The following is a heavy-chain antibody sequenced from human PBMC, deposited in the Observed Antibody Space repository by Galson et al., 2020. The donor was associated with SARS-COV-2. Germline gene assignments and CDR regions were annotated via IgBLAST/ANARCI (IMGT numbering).Heavy chain of an antibody. Sequence: GGSLRLSCAASGFSFSNYAMSWVRQAPGQGLEWASGISGSSGSGGSTYHVDSVKGRFTISRDNSKNTLYLQMNSLRAEDTAVYYCAKEIAVTTQSVYYYGMDVWGQGTTVTVSS. CDR1: GFSFSNYA. CDR3: AKEIAVTTQSVYYYGMDV. D-gene: IGHD4-17*01. V-gene: IGHV3-23*01. J-gene: IGHJ6*02. CDR2: ISGSSGSGGST.